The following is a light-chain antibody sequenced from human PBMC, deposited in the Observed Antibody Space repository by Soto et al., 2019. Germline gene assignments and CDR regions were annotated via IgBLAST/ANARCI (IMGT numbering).Light chain of an antibody. CDR3: CSYAGSYTYV. V-gene: IGLV2-11*01. J-gene: IGLJ1*01. Sequence: QSVLTQPRSVSGSPGQSVTISCTGTSSDVGGYDYVSWYQQHPGKAPQLMIYDVSERPSGVPDRFSGSKSGNTASLTISGLQAEDEADYYCCSYAGSYTYVFGTGTKVTV. CDR1: SSDVGGYDY. CDR2: DVS.